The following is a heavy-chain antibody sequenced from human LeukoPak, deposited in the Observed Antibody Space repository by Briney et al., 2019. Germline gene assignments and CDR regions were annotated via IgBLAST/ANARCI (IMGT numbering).Heavy chain of an antibody. D-gene: IGHD3-10*01. Sequence: PSETLSLXCTVSGGSISSSSYYWGWIRQPPGKGLEWIGSIYYSGITYYNPSLKSRVTISVDTSKNQFSLKLSSVTAADTAVYYCARQWFGESYFDYWGQGTLVTVSS. J-gene: IGHJ4*02. CDR3: ARQWFGESYFDY. CDR1: GGSISSSSYY. V-gene: IGHV4-39*01. CDR2: IYYSGIT.